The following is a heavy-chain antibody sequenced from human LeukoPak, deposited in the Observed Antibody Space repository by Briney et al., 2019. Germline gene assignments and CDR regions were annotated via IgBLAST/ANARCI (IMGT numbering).Heavy chain of an antibody. J-gene: IGHJ4*02. CDR2: IYHSGST. CDR3: ARFYGSSWYSDY. V-gene: IGHV4-38-2*02. Sequence: SETLSLTCTVSGYSISSGYYWGWIRQPPGKGLEWIGSIYHSGSTYYNPSLKSRVTISVDTSKNQFSLKLSSVTAADTAVYYCARFYGSSWYSDYWGRGTLVTVSS. CDR1: GYSISSGYY. D-gene: IGHD6-13*01.